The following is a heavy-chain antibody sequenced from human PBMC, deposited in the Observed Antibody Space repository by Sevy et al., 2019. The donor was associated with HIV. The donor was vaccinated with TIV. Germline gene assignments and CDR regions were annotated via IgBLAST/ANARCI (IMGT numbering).Heavy chain of an antibody. D-gene: IGHD6-19*01. J-gene: IGHJ5*02. V-gene: IGHV1-2*02. Sequence: ASVKVSCKASGYTFTGYYMHWVRQAPGQGLEWMGWINPNGGGTNYAQKFQGRVTMTRDTSISTVYMELSRLRSDDTAVYYCARIAISVPDPGTWFDPWGQGTLVTVSS. CDR1: GYTFTGYY. CDR2: INPNGGGT. CDR3: ARIAISVPDPGTWFDP.